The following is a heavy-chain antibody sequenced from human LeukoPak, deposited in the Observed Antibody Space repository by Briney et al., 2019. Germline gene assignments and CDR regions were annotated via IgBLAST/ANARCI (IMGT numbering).Heavy chain of an antibody. CDR2: INPSGGGT. CDR1: GYTFTGYY. Sequence: ASVKVSCKTSGYTFTGYYMHWVRQAPGQGLEWMGIINPSGGGTSYAQKFQGRVTMTRDTSTSTLYMELSSLRSEDTAVYYCARPYYSDSSGYPDSWGQGTLVTVSS. CDR3: ARPYYSDSSGYPDS. V-gene: IGHV1-46*01. J-gene: IGHJ4*02. D-gene: IGHD3-22*01.